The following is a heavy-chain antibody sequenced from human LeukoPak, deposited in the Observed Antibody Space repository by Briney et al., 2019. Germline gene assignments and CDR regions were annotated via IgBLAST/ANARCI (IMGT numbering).Heavy chain of an antibody. J-gene: IGHJ5*02. V-gene: IGHV4-34*01. CDR1: GGSFSGYY. CDR2: INHSGST. CDR3: ARGLNIVATIKGWFDP. Sequence: PSETLSLTCAVCGGSFSGYYWSWIRQPPGKGLEWIGEINHSGSTNYNPSLKSRVTILVDTSKNQFSLKLSSVTAADTAVYYCARGLNIVATIKGWFDPWGQGTLVTVSS. D-gene: IGHD5-12*01.